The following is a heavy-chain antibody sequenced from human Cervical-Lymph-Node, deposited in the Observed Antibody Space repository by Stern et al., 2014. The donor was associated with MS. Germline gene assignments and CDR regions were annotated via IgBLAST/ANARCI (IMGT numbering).Heavy chain of an antibody. V-gene: IGHV2-5*02. CDR1: GFSLSSRGVS. CDR2: IYWDDEK. CDR3: VYSPARPGYDYWTSYFDS. J-gene: IGHJ4*02. Sequence: QVPLRESGPTLVKPTQTLTLTCTFSGFSLSSRGVSVGWIRQPPGKALEWLSHIYWDDEKRFSPSLVSRLSITGDTSKNRVVLRMDDMDPADTATYYCVYSPARPGYDYWTSYFDSWGQGTLVTVSS. D-gene: IGHD5-12*01.